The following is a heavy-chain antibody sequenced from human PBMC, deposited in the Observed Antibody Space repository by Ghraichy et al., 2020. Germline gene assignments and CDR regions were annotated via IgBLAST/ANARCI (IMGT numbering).Heavy chain of an antibody. CDR3: ARTYGSGSTTPDYYYYYGMDV. J-gene: IGHJ6*02. D-gene: IGHD3-10*01. V-gene: IGHV4-4*02. Sequence: ESLNISCAVSGGSISSSNWWSWVRQPPGKGLEWIGEIYHSGSTNYNPSLKSRVTISVDKSKNQFSLKLSSVTAADTAVYYCARTYGSGSTTPDYYYYYGMDVWGQGTTVTVSS. CDR1: GGSISSSNW. CDR2: IYHSGST.